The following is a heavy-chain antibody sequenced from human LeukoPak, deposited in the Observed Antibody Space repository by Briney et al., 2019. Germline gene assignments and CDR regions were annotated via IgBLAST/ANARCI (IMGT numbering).Heavy chain of an antibody. CDR1: EFSFSTTW. CDR2: ITSDGTST. J-gene: IGHJ4*02. Sequence: PGGSLRLSCAASEFSFSTTWMHWVRQPPGQGLVWVARITSDGTSTSYAESVKGRFTISRDNAKNTLYLQMNALRPEDTAVYYCVKSSSGYSHFGDHWGRGTLVTVSS. D-gene: IGHD3-22*01. V-gene: IGHV3-74*03. CDR3: VKSSSGYSHFGDH.